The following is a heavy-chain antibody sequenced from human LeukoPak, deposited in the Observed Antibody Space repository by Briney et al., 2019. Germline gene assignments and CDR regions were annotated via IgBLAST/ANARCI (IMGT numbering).Heavy chain of an antibody. CDR2: INHSGST. CDR1: GGSISSSSYY. J-gene: IGHJ4*02. CDR3: ARPEYSSRGAVGY. Sequence: SETLSLTCTVSGGSISSSSYYWGWIRQPPGKGLEWIGEINHSGSTNYNPSLKSRVTISVDTSKNQFSLKLSSVTAADTAVYYCARPEYSSRGAVGYWGQGTLVTVSS. V-gene: IGHV4-39*07. D-gene: IGHD6-6*01.